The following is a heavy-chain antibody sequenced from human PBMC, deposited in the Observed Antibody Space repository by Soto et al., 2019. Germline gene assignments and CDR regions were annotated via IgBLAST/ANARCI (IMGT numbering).Heavy chain of an antibody. CDR2: ISNGGTT. V-gene: IGHV3-15*01. CDR3: SHGEGQFFDH. Sequence: PGGSLRLSCAASGFTVNSAYMSWVRQVPGKGLQWVGRISNGGTTDYAAPVKGRFTISRDNSKNTLYLQMDSLKTEDTAVYYCSHGEGQFFDHWGQGTMVTVSS. J-gene: IGHJ4*02. D-gene: IGHD3-10*01. CDR1: GFTVNSAY.